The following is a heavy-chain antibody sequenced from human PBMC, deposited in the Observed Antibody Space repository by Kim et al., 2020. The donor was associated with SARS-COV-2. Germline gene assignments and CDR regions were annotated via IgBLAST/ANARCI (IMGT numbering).Heavy chain of an antibody. J-gene: IGHJ4*02. Sequence: SETLSLTCAVYGGSFSGYYWSWIRQPPGKGLEWIGEINHSGSTNYNPSLKSRVTISVDTSKNQFSLKLSSVTAADTAVYYCASGATRGLDYWGQGTLVTVSS. CDR3: ASGATRGLDY. V-gene: IGHV4-34*01. CDR1: GGSFSGYY. CDR2: INHSGST.